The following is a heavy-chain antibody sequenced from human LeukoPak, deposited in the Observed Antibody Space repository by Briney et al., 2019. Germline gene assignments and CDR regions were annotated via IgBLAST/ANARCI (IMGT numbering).Heavy chain of an antibody. CDR1: GFNFDRYT. CDR2: AGWAGGTT. Sequence: GGSLRLSCATSGFNFDRYTIHWVRQAPGKGLEWVSLAGWAGGTTFYSDSVRGRFTISRDNSKNTLYLQMNSLRAEDTAVYYCARGPLPTTRAFDIWGQGTLVTVSS. J-gene: IGHJ3*02. V-gene: IGHV3-43*01. D-gene: IGHD1-1*01. CDR3: ARGPLPTTRAFDI.